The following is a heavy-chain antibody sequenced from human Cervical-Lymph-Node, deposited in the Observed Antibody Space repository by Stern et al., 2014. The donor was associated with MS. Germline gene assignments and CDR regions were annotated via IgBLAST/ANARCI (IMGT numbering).Heavy chain of an antibody. CDR1: GYDFNNYW. CDR3: ARRTGYFDY. CDR2: IFPGDSDS. J-gene: IGHJ4*02. V-gene: IGHV5-51*01. Sequence: QLVQSGAEVKEPGESLKISCKTSGYDFNNYWIGWVRQMPGKSLEWMRIIFPGDSDSRYSPSFQAQVTISADESLSTAYLQWSSLKASDSAMYYCARRTGYFDYWGQGTLVTVSS.